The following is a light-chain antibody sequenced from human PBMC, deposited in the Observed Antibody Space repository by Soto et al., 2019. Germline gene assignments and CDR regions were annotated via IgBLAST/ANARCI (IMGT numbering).Light chain of an antibody. CDR1: QSVDKF. CDR2: DSS. J-gene: IGKJ5*01. Sequence: EVELTQSPATLSLSPGETATLSCRASQSVDKFLAWYQQRPGQPPRLLIFDSSNMATGVPVRFSGSGSGTVFTLTIGSLEPEDSAVYYCQQRKHWPPITFGQGTRLEI. CDR3: QQRKHWPPIT. V-gene: IGKV3-11*01.